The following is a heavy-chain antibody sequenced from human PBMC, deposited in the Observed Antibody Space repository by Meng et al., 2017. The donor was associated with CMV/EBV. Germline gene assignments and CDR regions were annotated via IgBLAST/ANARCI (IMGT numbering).Heavy chain of an antibody. D-gene: IGHD3-3*01. J-gene: IGHJ5*02. Sequence: QGPLPQWGAGLLKPSETLSLPCAVYGGSFSGYYWSWIRQPPGKGLEWIGEINHSGSTNYNPSLKSRVTISVDTSKNQFSLKLSSVTAADTAVYYCARGSRRLPRFNWFDPWGQGTLVTVSS. CDR3: ARGSRRLPRFNWFDP. CDR1: GGSFSGYY. CDR2: INHSGST. V-gene: IGHV4-34*01.